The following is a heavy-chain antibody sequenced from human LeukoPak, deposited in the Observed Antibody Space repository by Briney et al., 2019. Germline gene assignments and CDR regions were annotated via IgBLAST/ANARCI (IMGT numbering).Heavy chain of an antibody. J-gene: IGHJ6*03. Sequence: SETLSLTCTVSGRSISSYYWSWLRQPAGKGLEWIGRIYTSGSTNYNPSLKSRVTMSVDTSKNQFSLKLSSVTAADTAVYYCARVRRELLYYYYYYMDVWGKGTTVTVSS. CDR1: GRSISSYY. CDR3: ARVRRELLYYYYYYMDV. D-gene: IGHD1-26*01. V-gene: IGHV4-4*07. CDR2: IYTSGST.